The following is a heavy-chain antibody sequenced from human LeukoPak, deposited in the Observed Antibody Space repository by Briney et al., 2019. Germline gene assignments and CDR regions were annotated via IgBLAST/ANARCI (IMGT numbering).Heavy chain of an antibody. J-gene: IGHJ6*03. CDR3: ARGRRTEYYYYYMDV. Sequence: GASVKVSCKASGGTFNRYAVTWVRQAPGQGREWLGGIIPIFGTANYAQKFQGRVTITTDESTSTAYMELSSLRSEDTAVYYCARGRRTEYYYYYMDVWGKGTTVTVSS. V-gene: IGHV1-69*05. CDR2: IIPIFGTA. D-gene: IGHD6-25*01. CDR1: GGTFNRYA.